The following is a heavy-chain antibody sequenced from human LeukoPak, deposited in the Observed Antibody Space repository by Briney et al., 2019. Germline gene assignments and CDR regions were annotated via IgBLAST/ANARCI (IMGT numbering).Heavy chain of an antibody. Sequence: PGGSLRLSCAASGFTFGSHTMSWVRQAPGQGLQWVSSTSSGSTFIYYADSVKGRFTISRDNAENSLYLQMNALRAEDTGVYYCAKDPYWGQGTLVTVSS. V-gene: IGHV3-21*01. CDR3: AKDPY. J-gene: IGHJ4*02. CDR2: TSSGSTFI. CDR1: GFTFGSHT.